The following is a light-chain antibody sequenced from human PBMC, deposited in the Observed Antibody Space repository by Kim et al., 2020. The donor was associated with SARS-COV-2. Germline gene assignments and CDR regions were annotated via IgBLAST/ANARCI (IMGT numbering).Light chain of an antibody. Sequence: SPGDRATLSCRASQSFGSSFLAWFQQKPGQAPRLLIYCTSSRATGIPDRFSGSGSGTDFTLTISRLEPEDFAVYYCQQYGDSPRTFGQGTKVDIK. J-gene: IGKJ1*01. V-gene: IGKV3-20*01. CDR2: CTS. CDR1: QSFGSSF. CDR3: QQYGDSPRT.